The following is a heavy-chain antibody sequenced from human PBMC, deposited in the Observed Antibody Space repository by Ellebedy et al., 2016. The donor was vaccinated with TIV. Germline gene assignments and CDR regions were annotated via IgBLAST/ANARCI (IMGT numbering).Heavy chain of an antibody. V-gene: IGHV3-15*06. Sequence: GGSLRLXXAASGFTFTNTWMNWVRQAPGKGLEWVGRIKSESDGGTTHYAAPAKGRFTISRDDSRNTLFLQMSSLKVEDTSMYYCTADTYRSSSMAVDYWGQGTLVTVSS. CDR1: GFTFTNTW. J-gene: IGHJ4*02. CDR2: IKSESDGGTT. CDR3: TADTYRSSSMAVDY. D-gene: IGHD3-16*02.